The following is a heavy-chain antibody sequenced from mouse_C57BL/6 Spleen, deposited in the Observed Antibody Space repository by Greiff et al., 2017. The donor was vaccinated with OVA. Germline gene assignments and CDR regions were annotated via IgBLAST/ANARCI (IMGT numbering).Heavy chain of an antibody. CDR1: GFSLTSYA. CDR2: IWTGGGT. D-gene: IGHD2-2*01. V-gene: IGHV2-9-1*01. Sequence: VNVVESGPGLVAPSQSLSITCTVSGFSLTSYAISWVRQPPGKGLEWLGVIWTGGGTNYNSALKSRLSISKDNSKSQVFLKMNSLQTDDTARYYCARSHYGYDVRAMDYWGQGTSVTVSS. J-gene: IGHJ4*01. CDR3: ARSHYGYDVRAMDY.